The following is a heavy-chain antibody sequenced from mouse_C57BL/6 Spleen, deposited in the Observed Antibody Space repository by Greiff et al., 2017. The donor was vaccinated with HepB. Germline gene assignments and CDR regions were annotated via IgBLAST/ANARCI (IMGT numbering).Heavy chain of an antibody. J-gene: IGHJ4*01. CDR3: ASLYAMDY. CDR2: ISGGGGNT. V-gene: IGHV5-9*01. Sequence: EVMLVESGGGLVKPGGSLKLSCAASGFTFSSYTMSWVRQTPEKRLEWVATISGGGGNTYYPDSVKGRFTISRDNAKNTLYLQMSSLRSDDTALYYCASLYAMDYWGQGTSVTVSS. CDR1: GFTFSSYT.